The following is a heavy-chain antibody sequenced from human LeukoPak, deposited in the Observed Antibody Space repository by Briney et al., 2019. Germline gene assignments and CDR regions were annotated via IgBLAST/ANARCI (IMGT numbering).Heavy chain of an antibody. CDR3: ARVRWSSAFDY. V-gene: IGHV3-64*01. Sequence: GGSLRLSCAASGFSFSTYAMHWVRQAPGKGLEYVAAITSNGGSSYYASSVKGRFTISRDNSKNTLYLQMGSLRAEDMAVYYCARVRWSSAFDYWGQGTLVTVSS. CDR1: GFSFSTYA. J-gene: IGHJ4*02. CDR2: ITSNGGSS. D-gene: IGHD1-26*01.